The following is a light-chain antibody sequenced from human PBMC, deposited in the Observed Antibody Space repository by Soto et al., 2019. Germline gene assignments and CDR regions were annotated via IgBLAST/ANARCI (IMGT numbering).Light chain of an antibody. J-gene: IGKJ5*01. CDR3: QQRSNWPPIT. V-gene: IGKV3-11*01. CDR2: DAS. CDR1: QSVSSY. Sequence: EIVLTQSPATLSLSPGERATLSCRASQSVSSYLAWYQQKPGQAPRLRIYDASNRATGIPARFSGSGSGTDGTLTISSLEPEDFAVYYCQQRSNWPPITFGQGTRLESK.